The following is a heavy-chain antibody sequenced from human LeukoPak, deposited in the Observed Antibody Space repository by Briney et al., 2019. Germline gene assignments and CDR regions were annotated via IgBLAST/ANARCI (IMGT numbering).Heavy chain of an antibody. V-gene: IGHV1-58*02. CDR2: IVVGSGDT. CDR3: AAVGGGDFDY. CDR1: GYTFTSYG. J-gene: IGHJ4*02. D-gene: IGHD2-21*01. Sequence: SVKVSCKASGYTFTSYGISWVRQAPGQGLEWIGWIVVGSGDTDYAQKFQERVTITRDMSTSTAYMELSSLRSEDTAVYYCAAVGGGDFDYWGQGTLVTVSS.